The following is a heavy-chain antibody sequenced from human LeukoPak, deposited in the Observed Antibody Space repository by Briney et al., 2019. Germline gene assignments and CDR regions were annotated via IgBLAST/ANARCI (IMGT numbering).Heavy chain of an antibody. CDR2: IYYSGNT. J-gene: IGHJ6*03. Sequence: SETLSLTCTVSGVSISSSNSYWGWIRQPPGKGLEWIGSIYYSGNTYYNASLKSQVSISIDTSKNQFSLKLTSVTAADTAVYYCARDRYNWNDGGYYYYYMDVWGKGTTVTVSS. D-gene: IGHD1-20*01. CDR1: GVSISSSNSY. CDR3: ARDRYNWNDGGYYYYYMDV. V-gene: IGHV4-39*02.